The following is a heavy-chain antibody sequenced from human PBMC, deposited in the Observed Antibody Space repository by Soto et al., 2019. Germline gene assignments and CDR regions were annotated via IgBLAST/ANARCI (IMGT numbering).Heavy chain of an antibody. CDR2: INPNSGGT. D-gene: IGHD1-1*01. CDR3: ARAFGLEPESAGAYYYGMDV. Sequence: QVQLVQSGAEVKKPGASVKVSCKASGYTFTGYYMHWVRQAPGQGLEWMGWINPNSGGTNYAQKFQGWVTMTRDTSISTAYMELSRLRSDDTAVYYCARAFGLEPESAGAYYYGMDVWGQGTTVTVSS. CDR1: GYTFTGYY. J-gene: IGHJ6*02. V-gene: IGHV1-2*04.